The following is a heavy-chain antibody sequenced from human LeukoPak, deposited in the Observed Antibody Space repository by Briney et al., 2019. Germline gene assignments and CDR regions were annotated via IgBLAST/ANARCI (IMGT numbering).Heavy chain of an antibody. CDR2: IWGDASNK. J-gene: IGHJ4*02. V-gene: IGHV3-33*01. D-gene: IGHD3-9*01. CDR3: ATPYYDILTGFIDY. CDR1: GFIFSTYG. Sequence: GGSLRLSCAASGFIFSTYGMHWVRQAPGKGLEWVGVIWGDASNKYYADSVKGRFTISRDNSKNTLYLQMNSLRAEDTAVYYCATPYYDILTGFIDYWGQGTLVTVSS.